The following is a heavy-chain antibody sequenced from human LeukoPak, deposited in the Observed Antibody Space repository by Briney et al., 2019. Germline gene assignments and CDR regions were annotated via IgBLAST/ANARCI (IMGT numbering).Heavy chain of an antibody. Sequence: PGGSLRLSCAASGFTFSSFAMNWVREAPGKGVEWVSAISGSGGSTYYADSVKGRFTISRDNSKHTLYLQMNSLRAEDTAVYYCAKEIKFRAAAGDYFDYWGQGTLVTASS. J-gene: IGHJ4*02. CDR1: GFTFSSFA. D-gene: IGHD6-13*01. V-gene: IGHV3-23*01. CDR3: AKEIKFRAAAGDYFDY. CDR2: ISGSGGST.